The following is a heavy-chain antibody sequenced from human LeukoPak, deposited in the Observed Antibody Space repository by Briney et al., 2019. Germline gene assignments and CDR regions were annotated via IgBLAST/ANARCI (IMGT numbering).Heavy chain of an antibody. CDR1: GFTFSSYG. D-gene: IGHD3-9*01. CDR3: AKVGGSLRFFDGLAAQFDY. J-gene: IGHJ4*02. Sequence: GGSLRLSCAASGFTFSSYGMHWVRQAPGKGLEWVAVISYDGSNKYYADSVKGRFTISRDNSKNTLYLQMNSLRAEDTAVYYWAKVGGSLRFFDGLAAQFDYGAKGTLAPVPP. CDR2: ISYDGSNK. V-gene: IGHV3-30*18.